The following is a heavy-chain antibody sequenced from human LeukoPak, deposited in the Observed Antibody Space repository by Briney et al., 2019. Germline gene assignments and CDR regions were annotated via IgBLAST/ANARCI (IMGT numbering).Heavy chain of an antibody. D-gene: IGHD3/OR15-3a*01. CDR3: AGDHGLYYYYYMDV. CDR2: IYYSGST. Sequence: KPSETLSLTCTVSGGSISSYYWSWIRQPPGEGLEWIGYIYYSGSTNYNPSLKSRVTISVDTSKSQFSLKLSSVTAADTAVYYCAGDHGLYYYYYMDVWGKGTTVTVSS. J-gene: IGHJ6*03. V-gene: IGHV4-59*01. CDR1: GGSISSYY.